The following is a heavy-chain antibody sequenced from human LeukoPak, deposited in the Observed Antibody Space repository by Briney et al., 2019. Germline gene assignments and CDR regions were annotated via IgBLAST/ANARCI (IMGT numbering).Heavy chain of an antibody. CDR3: ARGKTQRDGYKLRGTLLDY. V-gene: IGHV4-61*01. D-gene: IGHD5-24*01. CDR2: IYYSGST. J-gene: IGHJ4*02. Sequence: SQTLSLTCTVSGGSISSGSYYWSWIRQPPGTGLEWIGYIYYSGSTNYNPSLKSRVTISVDTSKNQFSLKLSSVTAADTAVYYCARGKTQRDGYKLRGTLLDYWGQGTLVTVSS. CDR1: GGSISSGSYY.